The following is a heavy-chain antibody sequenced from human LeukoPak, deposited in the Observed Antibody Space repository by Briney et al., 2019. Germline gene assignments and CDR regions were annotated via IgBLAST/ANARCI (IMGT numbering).Heavy chain of an antibody. Sequence: SETLSLTCAVYGGSFSGYYWSWIRQPPGKGLEWIGEINHSGSTNYNPSLKSRVTISVDTSKNQFSLKLSSVTAADTAVYYCARVGYGYSSSWYRSYYYYYYMDVWGKGTTVTISS. V-gene: IGHV4-34*01. CDR3: ARVGYGYSSSWYRSYYYYYYMDV. CDR1: GGSFSGYY. J-gene: IGHJ6*03. CDR2: INHSGST. D-gene: IGHD6-13*01.